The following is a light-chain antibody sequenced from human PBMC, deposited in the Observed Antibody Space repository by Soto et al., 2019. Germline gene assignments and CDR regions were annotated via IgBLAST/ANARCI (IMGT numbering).Light chain of an antibody. CDR2: DAS. V-gene: IGKV3-11*01. J-gene: IGKJ1*01. CDR1: QSVSSY. Sequence: EIVLTQSPATLSLSPGERATLSCRASQSVSSYLAWYQQKPGQAPRLLIYDASNRATGIPARFSGSGSGTDFTLIISSLEPEYFAVYYCQQRSNWTPWTFGQGTKVEIK. CDR3: QQRSNWTPWT.